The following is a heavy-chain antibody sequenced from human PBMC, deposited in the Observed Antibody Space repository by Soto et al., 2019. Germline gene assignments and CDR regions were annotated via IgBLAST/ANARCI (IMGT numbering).Heavy chain of an antibody. D-gene: IGHD3-22*01. V-gene: IGHV4-4*07. CDR3: ASHSYDSSGYYDHY. CDR2: IYTSGST. J-gene: IGHJ4*02. Sequence: SETLSLTCTVSGGSISSYYWSWIRQPAGKGLEWIGRIYTSGSTNYNPSLKSRVTMSVDTSKNQFSLKLSSVTAADTAVYYCASHSYDSSGYYDHYWGQGTLVTVSS. CDR1: GGSISSYY.